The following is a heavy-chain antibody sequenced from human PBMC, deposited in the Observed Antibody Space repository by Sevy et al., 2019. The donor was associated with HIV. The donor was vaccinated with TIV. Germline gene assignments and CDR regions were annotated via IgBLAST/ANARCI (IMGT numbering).Heavy chain of an antibody. J-gene: IGHJ4*02. CDR2: IWYYGSNK. V-gene: IGHV3-33*01. CDR3: ARESIAVAGIGYYFHY. CDR1: GFTYNGYG. Sequence: GGSLRLSCAASGFTYNGYGMHWVRQAPGKGLEWVAVIWYYGSNKEYADSVKGRFTISRDNSKNTLYLQMNNLRAEDTAVYSCARESIAVAGIGYYFHYWGQGTLVTVSS. D-gene: IGHD6-19*01.